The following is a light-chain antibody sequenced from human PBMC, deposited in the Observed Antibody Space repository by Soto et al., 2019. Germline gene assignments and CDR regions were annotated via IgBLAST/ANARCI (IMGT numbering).Light chain of an antibody. J-gene: IGKJ4*01. CDR2: AAS. CDR1: QSISNY. Sequence: DIQMTQSPSSLSASLGDRVTITCRASQSISNYLNWYQQKPGKAPELLIHAASTLQSGVPSRFGGSGSGTDFTRTISSLQPEDFATYYCQQSYSPPRTFGGGTKVEIK. V-gene: IGKV1-39*01. CDR3: QQSYSPPRT.